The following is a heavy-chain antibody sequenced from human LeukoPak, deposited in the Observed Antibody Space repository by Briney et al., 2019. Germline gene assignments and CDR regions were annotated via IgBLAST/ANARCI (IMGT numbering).Heavy chain of an antibody. J-gene: IGHJ5*02. CDR2: ISYDGSNK. D-gene: IGHD6-6*01. CDR1: GFTFRSYG. V-gene: IGHV3-30*18. Sequence: GGSLRLSCAASGFTFRSYGMHWVRQAPGKGLEWVAVISYDGSNKYYEDSVKGRFTISRDNSKNTLYLQMNSLRAEDTAVYYCAKDLYSSSPDSGPSAQNCFDPWGQGTLVTVSS. CDR3: AKDLYSSSPDSGPSAQNCFDP.